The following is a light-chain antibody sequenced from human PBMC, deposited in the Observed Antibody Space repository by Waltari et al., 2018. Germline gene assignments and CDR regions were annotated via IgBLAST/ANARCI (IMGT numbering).Light chain of an antibody. V-gene: IGLV2-14*01. CDR2: EVS. J-gene: IGLJ2*01. CDR3: ASYTSVSTLVV. CDR1: SSDIGGSKF. Sequence: QSALTQPASVSGSPGQSITISCSGASSDIGGSKFVSWYQQHTDKAPKPMMYEVSKRPSGFSTRFSGTKSDNTAALTISGLQAEDEGDYYCASYTSVSTLVVFGGGTKLTVL.